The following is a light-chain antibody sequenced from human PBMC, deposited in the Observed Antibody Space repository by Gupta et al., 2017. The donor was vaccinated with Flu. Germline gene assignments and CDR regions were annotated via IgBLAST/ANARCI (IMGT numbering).Light chain of an antibody. Sequence: SITISCTGTSSDVGGYNYVSWHQQHPGKAPKLMIYDVSNRPSGVSNRFSGSKSGNTASLTISGLQAEDEADYYCSSYTSSSTLVFGGGTKLTVL. V-gene: IGLV2-14*04. J-gene: IGLJ2*01. CDR2: DVS. CDR1: SSDVGGYNY. CDR3: SSYTSSSTLV.